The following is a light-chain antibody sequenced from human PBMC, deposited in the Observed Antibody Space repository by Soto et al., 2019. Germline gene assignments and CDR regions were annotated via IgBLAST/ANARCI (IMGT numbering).Light chain of an antibody. J-gene: IGKJ1*01. CDR3: QQYNSYWT. Sequence: DIQMTQSPSSLSASVGDRVTITCRASQGISRWLAWYQQKPGKAPKLLIYDASTLESGVPSRFSGRGSGTEFTLTISSLQPDDFATYYCQQYNSYWTFGQGTKVDIK. V-gene: IGKV1-5*01. CDR2: DAS. CDR1: QGISRW.